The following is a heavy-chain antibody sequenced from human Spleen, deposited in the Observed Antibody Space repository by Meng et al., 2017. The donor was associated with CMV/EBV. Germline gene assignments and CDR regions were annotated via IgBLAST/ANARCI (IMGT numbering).Heavy chain of an antibody. V-gene: IGHV1-69*02. J-gene: IGHJ1*01. CDR1: GGTFSSYT. CDR2: IIPILGIA. D-gene: IGHD6-13*01. Sequence: SVKVSCKASGGTFSSYTISWVRQAPGQGLEWMGRIIPILGIANYAQKFQGRVTITADKSTSTAYMELTSLRSEDTAVYFCAGVESTLYNGSWYDYGYFQHWGQGTLVTVSS. CDR3: AGVESTLYNGSWYDYGYFQH.